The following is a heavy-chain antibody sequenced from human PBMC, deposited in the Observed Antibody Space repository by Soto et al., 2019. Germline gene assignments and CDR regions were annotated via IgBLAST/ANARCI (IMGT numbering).Heavy chain of an antibody. CDR3: ARGRVVPAAQRQYSYGYGNFDY. CDR1: GYTFTSYD. V-gene: IGHV1-8*01. CDR2: MNPNSGNT. J-gene: IGHJ4*02. Sequence: QVQLVQSGAEVQKPGASVKVSCKASGYTFTSYDINWVRQATGQGLEWMGWMNPNSGNTGYAQKFQGRVTMTRNTSISTAYMEMSSLRSEDTAVYYCARGRVVPAAQRQYSYGYGNFDYWGQGTLVAVSS. D-gene: IGHD5-18*01.